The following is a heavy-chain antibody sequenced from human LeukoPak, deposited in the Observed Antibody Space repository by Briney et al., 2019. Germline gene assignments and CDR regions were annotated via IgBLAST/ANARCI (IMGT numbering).Heavy chain of an antibody. CDR2: ISWNSDTI. D-gene: IGHD6-19*01. CDR1: GFTFDDYA. CDR3: ARSSGSYDGYYGVEV. Sequence: PGRSLRLSCAASGFTFDDYAMHWVRQPPGKGLEWVSGISWNSDTIDYAVSLKGRFTISRDNAQSSLYLQMNSLRAEDTAFYYCARSSGSYDGYYGVEVWGQGTTVIVSS. V-gene: IGHV3-9*01. J-gene: IGHJ6*02.